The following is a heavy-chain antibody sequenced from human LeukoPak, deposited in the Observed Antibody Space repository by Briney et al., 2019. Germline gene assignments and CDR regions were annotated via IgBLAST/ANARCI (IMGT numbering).Heavy chain of an antibody. CDR1: GFTFSDYY. J-gene: IGHJ4*02. CDR3: ARGRYCSGGRCYSDFDY. CDR2: ISSASSYT. V-gene: IGHV3-11*06. Sequence: GGSLRLSCTASGFTFSDYYMSWIRQAPGKGLEWVSYISSASSYTNYADSVKGRSTISRDNAKNSLYLQMNSLRGEDTAVYYCARGRYCSGGRCYSDFDYWGQGTLVTVSS. D-gene: IGHD2-15*01.